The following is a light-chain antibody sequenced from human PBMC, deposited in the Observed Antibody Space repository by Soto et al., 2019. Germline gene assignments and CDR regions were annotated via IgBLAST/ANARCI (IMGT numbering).Light chain of an antibody. CDR2: TAS. J-gene: IGKJ5*01. CDR3: QQYSRAPIT. CDR1: QSVSSSY. Sequence: EIVLTQSPGTLSLSPGERATLSCRASQSVSSSYLAWYQQKPGQAPRLLIYTASRRATGIPDKFSGCGSGTDFTLTISRLEPEDSAVYYCQQYSRAPITFGLGTKLDIK. V-gene: IGKV3-20*01.